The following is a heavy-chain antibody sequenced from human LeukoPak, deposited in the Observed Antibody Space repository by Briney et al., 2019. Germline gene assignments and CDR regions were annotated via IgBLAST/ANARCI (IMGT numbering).Heavy chain of an antibody. CDR2: VFDSGST. D-gene: IGHD1-1*01. V-gene: IGHV4-59*01. Sequence: SETLSLTCSVSGASFSTNYWSWIRPPPGRGLEWIGYVFDSGSTNYNPSLKSRVTISVDTSTKQFSLRLSSVTAADTAVYYCARLYQQSKWKYYYYYMDVWGKGTAVTVSS. J-gene: IGHJ6*03. CDR1: GASFSTNY. CDR3: ARLYQQSKWKYYYYYMDV.